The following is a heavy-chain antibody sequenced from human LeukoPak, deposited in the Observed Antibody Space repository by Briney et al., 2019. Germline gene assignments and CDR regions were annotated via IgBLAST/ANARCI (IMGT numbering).Heavy chain of an antibody. CDR2: ISAYNGNT. CDR3: ARDGRWFGETPYYYYMDV. D-gene: IGHD3-10*01. J-gene: IGHJ6*03. CDR1: GYTFSIYG. V-gene: IGHV1-18*01. Sequence: ASVKVSCKASGYTFSIYGFSWVRQAPGQGLEWTGWISAYNGNTNYAQKFQGRVTMTRDTSISTAYMELSRLRSDDTAVYYCARDGRWFGETPYYYYMDVWGKGTTVTISS.